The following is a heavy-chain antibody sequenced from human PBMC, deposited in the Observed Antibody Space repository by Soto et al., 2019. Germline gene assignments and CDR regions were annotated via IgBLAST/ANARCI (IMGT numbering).Heavy chain of an antibody. CDR1: GYTLTELS. J-gene: IGHJ6*02. Sequence: ASVQVSCKVSGYTLTELSMHWVRQAPGKGLEWLGGFDPEDGETIYAQKFQGRVTMNEDTSTDTAYMELSSLISEDTAVYYCATDTFEQQLGNGMDVWVQGTTVTVS. CDR3: ATDTFEQQLGNGMDV. V-gene: IGHV1-24*01. CDR2: FDPEDGET. D-gene: IGHD6-13*01.